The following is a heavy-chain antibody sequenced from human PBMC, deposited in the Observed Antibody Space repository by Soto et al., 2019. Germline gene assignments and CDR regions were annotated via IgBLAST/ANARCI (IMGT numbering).Heavy chain of an antibody. Sequence: QITLKESGPTLVKPTQTLTLTCTFSGFSLNTNAVGVAWIRQPPGKAVEWLALLYWDDDKRYSPSLKSRLTITTDTSKNQVVLTMTNMEPEDTATYYCAHRRVRDSSGENFDSWGQGTLVTVSS. D-gene: IGHD6-19*01. V-gene: IGHV2-5*02. CDR3: AHRRVRDSSGENFDS. J-gene: IGHJ4*02. CDR1: GFSLNTNAVG. CDR2: LYWDDDK.